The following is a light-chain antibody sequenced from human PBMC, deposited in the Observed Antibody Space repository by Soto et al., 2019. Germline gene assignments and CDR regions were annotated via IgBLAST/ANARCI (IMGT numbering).Light chain of an antibody. Sequence: EMVMTQSPATLSVSPGERVTLSCRASESVHRNLSWYQQKPGHGPSLLIYYASTRATGVPDRFTGSGSGTAFTLTISSLQSEDSGVYHCQHYNNWPPTFGPGNKVEIK. J-gene: IGKJ3*01. CDR2: YAS. CDR3: QHYNNWPPT. V-gene: IGKV3-15*01. CDR1: ESVHRN.